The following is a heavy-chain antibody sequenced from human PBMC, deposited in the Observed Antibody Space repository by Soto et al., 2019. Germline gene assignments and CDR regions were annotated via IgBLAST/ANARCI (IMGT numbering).Heavy chain of an antibody. Sequence: PSETLSLTCTVSGCSISSYYWSWIRQPPGKGLEWIGYIYYSGSTNYNPSLKSRVTISVDTSKNQFSLKLNSMTAADTAVYYCARVPGPWGQGTLVTVSS. CDR1: GCSISSYY. J-gene: IGHJ5*02. V-gene: IGHV4-59*08. D-gene: IGHD3-10*01. CDR2: IYYSGST. CDR3: ARVPGP.